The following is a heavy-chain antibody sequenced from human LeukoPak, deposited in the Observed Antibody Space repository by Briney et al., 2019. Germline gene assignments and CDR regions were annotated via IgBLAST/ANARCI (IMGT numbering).Heavy chain of an antibody. V-gene: IGHV1-3*01. CDR3: ARVYGGNSADY. Sequence: ASVKVSCKASGYTFTSYAMHWVRQAPGQRLEWMGWINAGNGDTKYSQKFQGRVTITRDTSASAVYVELSSLTSEDTAVFYCARVYGGNSADYWGQGTLVTVSS. D-gene: IGHD4-23*01. CDR2: INAGNGDT. J-gene: IGHJ4*02. CDR1: GYTFTSYA.